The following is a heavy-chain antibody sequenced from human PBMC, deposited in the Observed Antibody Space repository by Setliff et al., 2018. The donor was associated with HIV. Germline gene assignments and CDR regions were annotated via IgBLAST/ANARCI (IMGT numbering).Heavy chain of an antibody. J-gene: IGHJ4*02. CDR3: ARGQTTGEY. D-gene: IGHD4-17*01. CDR2: IKQDGSEE. CDR1: GFTFSTYW. Sequence: GESLKISCAASGFTFSTYWMIWVRQAPGKGLEWVAKIKQDGSEEYYVDSVKGRFTISGDNAKNSLYVQMNSLRAEDTAVYYCARGQTTGEYWGQGTLVTVSS. V-gene: IGHV3-7*01.